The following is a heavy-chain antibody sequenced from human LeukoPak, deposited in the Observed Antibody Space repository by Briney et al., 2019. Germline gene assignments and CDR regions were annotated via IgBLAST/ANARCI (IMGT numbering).Heavy chain of an antibody. CDR2: FFTSGTT. CDR3: ARLDCSSTGCYYNWFDP. D-gene: IGHD2-2*01. J-gene: IGHJ5*02. V-gene: IGHV4-4*07. CDR1: GGSISSYY. Sequence: NSSETLSLTCTVSGGSISSYYWSWIRQPAGKGLEWIGRFFTSGTTNYNPSLKSRVTMSVDRSKNQFSLKLSSVTAADTAVYYCARLDCSSTGCYYNWFDPWGQGTLVTVSS.